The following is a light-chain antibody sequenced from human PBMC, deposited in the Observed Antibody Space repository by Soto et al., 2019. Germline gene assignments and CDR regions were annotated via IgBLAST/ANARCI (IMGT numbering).Light chain of an antibody. Sequence: EIVMTQSPATLSVSPGEGATLSCRASQSVSSNLAWYQQKPGQAPRLLIYGASTRATGIPARFSGSGSGTEFTLPISRLEPEDFAVYYCQQYGSSLLTFGGGTKAEIK. CDR2: GAS. J-gene: IGKJ4*01. CDR1: QSVSSN. V-gene: IGKV3-15*01. CDR3: QQYGSSLLT.